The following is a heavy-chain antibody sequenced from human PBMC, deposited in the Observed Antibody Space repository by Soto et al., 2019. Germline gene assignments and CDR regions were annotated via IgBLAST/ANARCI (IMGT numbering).Heavy chain of an antibody. V-gene: IGHV4-59*01. Sequence: ETLSLTCTVPGCSISIYYWSWIRQPPGKGLEWIGYIYYSGSANYNPSLKSRVTISVDTSKNQFSLKLSSVTAADTAVYYCARDPGVYSSSWYWFDPWGQGTLVTVSS. CDR1: GCSISIYY. CDR3: ARDPGVYSSSWYWFDP. CDR2: IYYSGSA. J-gene: IGHJ5*02. D-gene: IGHD6-13*01.